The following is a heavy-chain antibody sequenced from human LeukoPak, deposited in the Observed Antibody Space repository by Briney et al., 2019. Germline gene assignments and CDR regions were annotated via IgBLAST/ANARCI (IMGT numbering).Heavy chain of an antibody. CDR2: IYHSGST. J-gene: IGHJ5*02. D-gene: IGHD2-2*01. V-gene: IGHV4-38-2*02. CDR1: GYSISSGHY. CDR3: ARDGGGYCSSTSCPGWFDP. Sequence: SETLSLTCAVSGYSISSGHYWGWIRQPPGKGLEWIGSIYHSGSTYYNPSLKSRVTISVDTSKNQFSLKLSSVTAADTAVYYCARDGGGYCSSTSCPGWFDPWGQGTLVTVSS.